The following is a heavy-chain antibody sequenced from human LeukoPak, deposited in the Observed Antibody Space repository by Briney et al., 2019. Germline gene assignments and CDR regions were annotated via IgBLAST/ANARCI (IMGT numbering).Heavy chain of an antibody. D-gene: IGHD6-13*01. V-gene: IGHV4-39*01. CDR2: MFYNGSP. J-gene: IGHJ4*02. CDR1: GSSISGNTYY. CDR3: ARRRGYSGSYYYFDY. Sequence: SETLSLTCTVSGSSISGNTYYWGWIRQPPGKGLEWIGSMFYNGSPYYNPSLKSRVTISVDTSNNQFSLRVSSVTAADTAVYYCARRRGYSGSYYYFDYWGQGTLVTVSS.